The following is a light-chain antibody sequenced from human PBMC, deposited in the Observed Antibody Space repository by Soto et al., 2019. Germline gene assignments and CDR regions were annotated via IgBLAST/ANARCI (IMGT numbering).Light chain of an antibody. CDR1: SSDVGGYNY. CDR2: DVS. CDR3: GSNAGSLEV. J-gene: IGLJ1*01. V-gene: IGLV2-11*01. Sequence: QSALTQPPSVSGSPGQSVTISCTGTSSDVGGYNYVSWYQQHPGKAPKVMIYDVSKRPSGVPDRFSGSKSGNTASLTISGLLAEFEADYYCGSNAGSLEVSGTGTRYTVL.